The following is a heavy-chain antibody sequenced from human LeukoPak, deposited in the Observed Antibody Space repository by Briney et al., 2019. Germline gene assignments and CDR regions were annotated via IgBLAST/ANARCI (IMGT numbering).Heavy chain of an antibody. CDR1: GVTFSSYE. V-gene: IGHV3-48*03. CDR3: ARDRYYDNSGYYPDAFDI. J-gene: IGHJ3*02. Sequence: GGSLRLSCAASGVTFSSYEMNWVRQAPGKGLEWVSYISSSGSTIYYADSVKGRFTISRDNAKNSLYLQRNSLRAEDTAVYYCARDRYYDNSGYYPDAFDIWGQGTMVTVSS. CDR2: ISSSGSTI. D-gene: IGHD3-22*01.